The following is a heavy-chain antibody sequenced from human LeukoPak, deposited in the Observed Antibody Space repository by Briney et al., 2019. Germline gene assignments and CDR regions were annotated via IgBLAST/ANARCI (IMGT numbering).Heavy chain of an antibody. CDR1: GYTLTELS. Sequence: GASVKVSCKVSGYTLTELSMHWVRQAPGKGLEWMGGFDPEDGETIYAQKSQGRVTMTEDTSTDTAYMELSSLRSEDTAVYYCAAGAAVAGWPIDYWGQGTLVTVSS. D-gene: IGHD6-19*01. CDR3: AAGAAVAGWPIDY. V-gene: IGHV1-24*01. J-gene: IGHJ4*02. CDR2: FDPEDGET.